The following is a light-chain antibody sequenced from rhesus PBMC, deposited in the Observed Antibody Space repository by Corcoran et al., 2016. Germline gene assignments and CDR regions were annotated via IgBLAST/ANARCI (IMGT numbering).Light chain of an antibody. V-gene: IGKV1-74*01. CDR2: KAS. J-gene: IGKJ4*01. Sequence: DIQMTQSPSSLSASVGDRVTITCRASENVNNYLHWYQQKPGKAPKLLIYKASPLQSGVPSRFSGSGSGTDFTLTISSLQPEDFATDYCQHSYGTPPTFGGGTKVELK. CDR1: ENVNNY. CDR3: QHSYGTPPT.